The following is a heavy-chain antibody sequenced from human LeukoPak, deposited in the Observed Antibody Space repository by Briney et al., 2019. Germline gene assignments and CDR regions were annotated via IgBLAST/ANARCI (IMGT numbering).Heavy chain of an antibody. Sequence: GGSLRLSCAASGFMFPNHWMTWVRQAPGKGLEWVANINERGSETYYADYVKGRFTISRDNTKKSLFLQLNSLSVEDTAMYYCAKDYSFSDFNWGQGTLVTVSS. CDR1: GFMFPNHW. CDR3: AKDYSFSDFN. J-gene: IGHJ4*02. CDR2: INERGSET. D-gene: IGHD3-3*01. V-gene: IGHV3-7*01.